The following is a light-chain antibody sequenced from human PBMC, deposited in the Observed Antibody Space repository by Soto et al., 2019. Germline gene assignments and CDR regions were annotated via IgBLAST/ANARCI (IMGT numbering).Light chain of an antibody. Sequence: QSVLTQPPSASGTPGQRVTISCSGSSSNIGSNTVNWYQQFPGTAPKLLIYSDNQRPSGVPDRFSGSKSGTSASLAISGLQSDDEADYYCAAWDDTLREVFGGGTKLTVL. CDR2: SDN. CDR1: SSNIGSNT. V-gene: IGLV1-44*01. CDR3: AAWDDTLREV. J-gene: IGLJ3*02.